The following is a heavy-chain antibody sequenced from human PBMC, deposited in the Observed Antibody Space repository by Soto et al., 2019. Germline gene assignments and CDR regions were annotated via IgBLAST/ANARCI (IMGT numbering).Heavy chain of an antibody. CDR2: INHSGST. V-gene: IGHV4-34*01. CDR3: ARKWVGPIAAAANNWFDP. Sequence: SETLSLTCAVYGGSFSGYYWSWIRQPPGKGLEWIGEINHSGSTNYNPSLKSRVTISVDTSKNQFSLKLSSVTAADTAVYYCARKWVGPIAAAANNWFDPWGQGTLVTVSS. CDR1: GGSFSGYY. J-gene: IGHJ5*02. D-gene: IGHD6-13*01.